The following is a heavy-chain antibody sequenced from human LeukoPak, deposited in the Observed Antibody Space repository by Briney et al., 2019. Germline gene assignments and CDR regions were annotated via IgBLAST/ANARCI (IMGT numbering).Heavy chain of an antibody. D-gene: IGHD3-22*01. CDR1: GFTFSSYA. V-gene: IGHV3-30*04. J-gene: IGHJ4*02. CDR3: ARDSSGNYAIDY. Sequence: GGSLRLSCAASGFTFSSYAMSWVRQAPGKGLEWMTFISYDGNVIYYADSVKGRFTISRDNSKNTLYLQMNSLTVEDTAMYYCARDSSGNYAIDYWGQGTLVTVSS. CDR2: ISYDGNVI.